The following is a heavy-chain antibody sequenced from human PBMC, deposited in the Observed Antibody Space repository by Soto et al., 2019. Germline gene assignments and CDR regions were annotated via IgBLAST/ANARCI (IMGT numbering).Heavy chain of an antibody. D-gene: IGHD3-3*01. CDR2: ICYDGSNK. CDR3: DRDAHYYDFWSGYYVSGANYYYYGMDV. CDR1: GFSLSSYG. V-gene: IGHV3-33*01. Sequence: GSRRLSCEAAGFSLSSYGMDWVRQAPGRGLEWVAVICYDGSNKYYADSVKGRFTIYRDNSKNTLYLQMNSLRAEETAVYYCDRDAHYYDFWSGYYVSGANYYYYGMDVWGQGTTVTVSS. J-gene: IGHJ6*02.